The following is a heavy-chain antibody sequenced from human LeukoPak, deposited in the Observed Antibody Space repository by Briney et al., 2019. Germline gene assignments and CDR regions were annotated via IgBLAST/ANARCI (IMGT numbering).Heavy chain of an antibody. J-gene: IGHJ4*02. D-gene: IGHD2-21*02. Sequence: GASVKVSCKASGGTFSIYAISWVRQAPGQGLEWMGGIIPIFGTANYAQRFQGRVTITADESTSTAYMELSSLRSEDTAVYYCARDHEAYCGGDCYSRIFDYWGQGTLVTVSS. CDR2: IIPIFGTA. CDR1: GGTFSIYA. V-gene: IGHV1-69*13. CDR3: ARDHEAYCGGDCYSRIFDY.